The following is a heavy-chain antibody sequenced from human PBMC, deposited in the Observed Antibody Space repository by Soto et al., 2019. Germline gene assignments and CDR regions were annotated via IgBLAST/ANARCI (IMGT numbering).Heavy chain of an antibody. CDR3: VREDWHRFDS. D-gene: IGHD2-21*01. Sequence: EVQLVESGGRLVQPGGSLRLSCAASGFMFSAYWMSWVRQDPGKGLEWVATISGGASEKFYVDSVKGRFTISRDDSKNTLYLQMTSLAEEDKAVYYCVREDWHRFDSWGQGTLVTVSS. J-gene: IGHJ4*02. CDR1: GFMFSAYW. V-gene: IGHV3-7*01. CDR2: ISGGASEK.